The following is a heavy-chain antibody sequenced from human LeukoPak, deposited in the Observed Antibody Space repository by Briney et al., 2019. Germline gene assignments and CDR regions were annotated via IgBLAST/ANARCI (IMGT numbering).Heavy chain of an antibody. V-gene: IGHV3-7*04. CDR2: IKQDGSQK. CDR3: ARAVLYYYYGMDV. Sequence: GGSLRLSCAASGFTFSNYWMSWVRQAPGKGLEWVANIKQDGSQKYYVDSVKGRFTISRDNAKNSLYLQMNSLRAEDTAVYYCARAVLYYYYGMDVWGQGTTVTVSS. J-gene: IGHJ6*02. CDR1: GFTFSNYW.